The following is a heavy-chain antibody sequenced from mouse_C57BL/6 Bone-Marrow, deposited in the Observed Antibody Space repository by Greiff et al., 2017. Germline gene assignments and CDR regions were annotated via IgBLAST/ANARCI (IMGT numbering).Heavy chain of an antibody. CDR3: ARNADDVYGGFAY. V-gene: IGHV2-9-1*01. CDR1: GFSLTSYA. CDR2: IWTGGGT. D-gene: IGHD1-1*01. Sequence: QVQLTESGPGLVAPSQSLSITCTVSGFSLTSYAISWVRQPPGKSLEWLGVIWTGGGTNYNSALKSRLSISKDNVKNQVCLEMNSLHTDDTARYYCARNADDVYGGFAYWGQGTLVTVSA. J-gene: IGHJ3*01.